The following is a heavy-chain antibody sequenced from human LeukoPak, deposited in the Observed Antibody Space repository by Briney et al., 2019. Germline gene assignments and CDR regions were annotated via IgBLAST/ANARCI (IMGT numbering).Heavy chain of an antibody. Sequence: PGGSLRLSCTVSGYSISSGYYWGWIRQPPGKGLEWIGSIYHSGSTYYNPSLKSRVTISVDTSKNQFSLKLSSVTAADTAVYYCARASFMVSTVYYYMDVWGKGTTVTISS. CDR1: GYSISSGYY. J-gene: IGHJ6*03. D-gene: IGHD5/OR15-5a*01. CDR2: IYHSGST. CDR3: ARASFMVSTVYYYMDV. V-gene: IGHV4-38-2*02.